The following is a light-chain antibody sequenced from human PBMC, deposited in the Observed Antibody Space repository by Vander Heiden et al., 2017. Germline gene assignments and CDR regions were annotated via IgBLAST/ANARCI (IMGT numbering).Light chain of an antibody. Sequence: DIVMTQSPDSVAVSLGERATINCKSSQSLLYNYLAWYQQKPGQPPKLVIYWASTRESGVPDRFSGSGSGTDFTLTISSLQAEDVAVYYCQQYESTPKTFGQGTKVEIK. CDR1: QSLLYNY. V-gene: IGKV4-1*01. CDR2: WAS. CDR3: QQYESTPKT. J-gene: IGKJ1*01.